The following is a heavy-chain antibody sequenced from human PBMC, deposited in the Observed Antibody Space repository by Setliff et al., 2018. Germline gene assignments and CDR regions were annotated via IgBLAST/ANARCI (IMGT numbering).Heavy chain of an antibody. D-gene: IGHD6-19*01. CDR2: IYHSGST. J-gene: IGHJ6*03. CDR1: GGSISDYY. V-gene: IGHV4-4*07. CDR3: AREQWLDPPGYYYMDV. Sequence: SETLSLTCTVSGGSISDYYWSWIRQPAGKGLEWIGRIYHSGSTYHNPSLKSRVTMSIDTSKNQFSLKLNSVTAADMAVYYCAREQWLDPPGYYYMDVWAKGTTVTVSS.